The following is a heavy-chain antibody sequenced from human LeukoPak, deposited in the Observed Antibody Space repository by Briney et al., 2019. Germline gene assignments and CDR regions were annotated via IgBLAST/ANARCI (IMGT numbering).Heavy chain of an antibody. CDR1: GFTFSSYA. CDR2: ISGSGGST. V-gene: IGHV3-23*01. CDR3: EQFLPTHIVVANYYFDY. Sequence: GGSLRLSCAASGFTFSSYAMSWVRQAPGKGLEWVSAISGSGGSTYYADSVKGRFTISRDNSKNTLYLQMNSLRAEDTAVYYCEQFLPTHIVVANYYFDYWGQGTLVTVSS. J-gene: IGHJ4*02. D-gene: IGHD2-21*01.